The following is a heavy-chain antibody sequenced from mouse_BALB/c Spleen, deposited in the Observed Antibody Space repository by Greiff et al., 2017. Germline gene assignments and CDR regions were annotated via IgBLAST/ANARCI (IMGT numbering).Heavy chain of an antibody. J-gene: IGHJ3*01. D-gene: IGHD2-14*01. V-gene: IGHV1-4*01. CDR3: VYYRYDGSAY. CDR1: GYTFTSYT. Sequence: QVQLQQSGAELARPGASVKMSCKASGYTFTSYTMHWVKQRPGQGLEWIGYINPSSGYTNYNQKFKDKATLTADKSSSTAYMQLSSLTSEDSAVYYCVYYRYDGSAYWGQGTLVTVSA. CDR2: INPSSGYT.